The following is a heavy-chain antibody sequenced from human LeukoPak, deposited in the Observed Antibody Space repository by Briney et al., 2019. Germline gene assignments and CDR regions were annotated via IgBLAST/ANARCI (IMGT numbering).Heavy chain of an antibody. J-gene: IGHJ4*02. CDR1: GGSISSGGYS. Sequence: SETLSLTCAVSGGSISSGGYSWSWIRQPPGKGLEWIGFITYSGSTDHNPSLKSRVTISVDASKNQFSLKLTSVTAADTAVYYCVRHTTSGWYQVVYWGQGTLVTVSS. CDR3: VRHTTSGWYQVVY. V-gene: IGHV4-61*08. D-gene: IGHD6-19*01. CDR2: ITYSGST.